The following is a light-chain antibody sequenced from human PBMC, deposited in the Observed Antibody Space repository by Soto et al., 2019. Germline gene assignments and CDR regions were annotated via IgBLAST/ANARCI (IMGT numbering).Light chain of an antibody. V-gene: IGKV1-5*03. CDR2: KAS. J-gene: IGKJ1*01. CDR1: QTISSW. Sequence: DIQMTQSPSTLSGSVGDRVTITCRASQTISSWLAWYQQKPGKAPKLLIYKASTLKSGVPSRFSDSGSGTEFTLPISSRQPDDFATDFCQHYNSYSEAFGQGTKVELK. CDR3: QHYNSYSEA.